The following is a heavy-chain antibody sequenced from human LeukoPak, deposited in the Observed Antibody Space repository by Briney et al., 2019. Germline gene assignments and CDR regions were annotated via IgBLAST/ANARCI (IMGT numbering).Heavy chain of an antibody. CDR3: ARDPRARGYSYGPYYYYGMDV. V-gene: IGHV1-3*01. J-gene: IGHJ6*02. CDR1: GYTFTSYA. CDR2: INAGNGNT. Sequence: ASVKVSCKASGYTFTSYAMHWVRQAPGQRLEWMGWINAGNGNTKYSQKFQGRVTITADESTSTAYMELSSLRSEDTAVYYCARDPRARGYSYGPYYYYGMDVWGQGTTVTVSS. D-gene: IGHD5-18*01.